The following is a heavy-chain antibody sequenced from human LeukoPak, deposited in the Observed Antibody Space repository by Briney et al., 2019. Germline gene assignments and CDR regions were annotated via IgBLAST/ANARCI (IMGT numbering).Heavy chain of an antibody. CDR3: ARGPTVTFNYHYGMDV. D-gene: IGHD4-17*01. J-gene: IGHJ6*02. Sequence: GGSLRLSCAASGFTFSSYWMSWVRQAPGKGLEWVANIKQDGSEKYYVDSVKGRFTISRDNAKNSLYLQMNSLRAEDTAVYYCARGPTVTFNYHYGMDVWGQGTTVTVSS. V-gene: IGHV3-7*03. CDR1: GFTFSSYW. CDR2: IKQDGSEK.